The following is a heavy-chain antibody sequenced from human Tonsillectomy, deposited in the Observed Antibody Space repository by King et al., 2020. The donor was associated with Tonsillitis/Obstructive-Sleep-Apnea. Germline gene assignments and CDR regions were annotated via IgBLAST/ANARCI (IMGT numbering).Heavy chain of an antibody. V-gene: IGHV3-21*01. CDR3: AGDPARYDILTGYSRNFVY. D-gene: IGHD3-9*01. Sequence: VQLVESGGGLVKPGGSLRLSCAASGFSFSSYSMNWVRQAPGKGLEWVSSIISSSYIYYADSIKGRFTISRDDARNSLYLQMNSLRAEDTAVYYCAGDPARYDILTGYSRNFVYWGPGTLVTVSS. J-gene: IGHJ4*02. CDR2: IISSSYI. CDR1: GFSFSSYS.